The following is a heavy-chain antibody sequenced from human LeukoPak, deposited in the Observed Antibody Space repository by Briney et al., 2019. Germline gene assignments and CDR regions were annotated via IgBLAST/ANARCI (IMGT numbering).Heavy chain of an antibody. J-gene: IGHJ4*02. CDR2: IHYDGSSV. D-gene: IGHD6-13*01. CDR1: GFTFSNAW. V-gene: IGHV3-30*02. Sequence: GGSLRLSCEASGFTFSNAWMTWVRQAPGKGLEWAAFIHYDGSSVHYADSVKGRFTISRDNSKNTLYLQMNSLRAEDTAVYYCVRGLISAAGTFDYWGQGTLVTVSS. CDR3: VRGLISAAGTFDY.